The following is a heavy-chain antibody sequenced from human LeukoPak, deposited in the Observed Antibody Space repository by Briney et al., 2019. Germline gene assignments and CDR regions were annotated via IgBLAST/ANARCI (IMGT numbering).Heavy chain of an antibody. CDR3: ARVRYYDSSAYQLDAFDI. CDR2: IRQDGSDK. CDR1: GFTFSSYW. Sequence: GGSLRLSCAASGFTFSSYWMSWVRQAPGKGLEWVANIRQDGSDKYFVDSVKGRFTISRDNAKNSLYLQMNSLRAEDTAVYYCARVRYYDSSAYQLDAFDIWGQGTMVTVSS. V-gene: IGHV3-7*01. D-gene: IGHD3-22*01. J-gene: IGHJ3*02.